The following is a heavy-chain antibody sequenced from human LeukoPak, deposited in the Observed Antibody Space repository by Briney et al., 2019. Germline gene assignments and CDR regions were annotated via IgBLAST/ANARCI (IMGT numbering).Heavy chain of an antibody. Sequence: GGSLRLSCAASGFTFSSYEMNWVRQAPGKGLEWVSYISSSGSTIYYADSVKGRFTISRDNAKNSLYLQMNSLRAEDTAVYYCARVGDFWSGVEAFDIWGQGTMVTVSS. CDR2: ISSSGSTI. J-gene: IGHJ3*02. V-gene: IGHV3-48*03. CDR3: ARVGDFWSGVEAFDI. D-gene: IGHD3-3*01. CDR1: GFTFSSYE.